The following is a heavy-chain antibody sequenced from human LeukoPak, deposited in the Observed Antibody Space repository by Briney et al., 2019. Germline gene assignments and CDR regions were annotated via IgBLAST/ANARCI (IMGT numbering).Heavy chain of an antibody. Sequence: SVKVSCKASGGTFSSYAISWVRQAPGQGLEWMGRIIPIFGTANYAQKFQGRVTITTDESTSTAYMELSSLRSEDTAVYYCAKGAPLELLFDYWGQGTLVTVSS. J-gene: IGHJ4*02. CDR3: AKGAPLELLFDY. V-gene: IGHV1-69*05. CDR2: IIPIFGTA. D-gene: IGHD1-26*01. CDR1: GGTFSSYA.